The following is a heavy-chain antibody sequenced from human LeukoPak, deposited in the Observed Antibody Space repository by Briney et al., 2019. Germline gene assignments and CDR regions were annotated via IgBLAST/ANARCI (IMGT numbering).Heavy chain of an antibody. CDR2: INPNNGDT. J-gene: IGHJ4*02. CDR1: GNTFTAFY. D-gene: IGHD2-15*01. CDR3: ARDGGEKSFDS. Sequence: ASVKVSCKASGNTFTAFYIHWVRQAPGQGLEWMGWINPNNGDTNYAQKLQGRVTMTRDTSISTAYMELNRLRSDDTAIYYCARDGGEKSFDSWGQGALVTVSS. V-gene: IGHV1-2*02.